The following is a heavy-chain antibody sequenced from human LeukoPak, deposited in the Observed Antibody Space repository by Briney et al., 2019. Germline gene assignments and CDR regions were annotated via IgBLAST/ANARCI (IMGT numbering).Heavy chain of an antibody. J-gene: IGHJ4*02. CDR3: ARDLHYYDSSAYHPVSY. V-gene: IGHV3-21*01. CDR1: GFPFSSYE. Sequence: GSLSLSCAASGFPFSSYEMNWVRQAPGKGLEWVSSISYSSSYIYYADSVKGRFTISRDNAKNSLYLQMNSLRAEDTAVYYCARDLHYYDSSAYHPVSYWGQGTLVTVSS. D-gene: IGHD3-22*01. CDR2: ISYSSSYI.